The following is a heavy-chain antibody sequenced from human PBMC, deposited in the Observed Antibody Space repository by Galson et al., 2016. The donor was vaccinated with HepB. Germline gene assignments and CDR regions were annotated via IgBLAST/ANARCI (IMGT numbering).Heavy chain of an antibody. CDR1: GFSFSTYT. V-gene: IGHV3-23*01. D-gene: IGHD3-22*01. J-gene: IGHJ5*02. CDR3: AKVIPSDYYDSSGPSGNNWFDP. Sequence: SLRLSCAASGFSFSTYTMNWVRQTPGKGLEWVSAISGSGGSPYYADSVKGRFTISRDNSKNTLYLQMNSLRAEDTAVYYCAKVIPSDYYDSSGPSGNNWFDPWGQGTQVTVSS. CDR2: ISGSGGSP.